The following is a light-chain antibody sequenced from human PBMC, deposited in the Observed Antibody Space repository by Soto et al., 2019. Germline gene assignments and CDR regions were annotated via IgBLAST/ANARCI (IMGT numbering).Light chain of an antibody. CDR2: GAS. J-gene: IGKJ4*01. Sequence: IVLTPSPGTLSLSPGERTTLSCRAIQSISGNFLAWYQEKPGQAPRLLIYGASSRATGSPDRFSGSGSGTDFTPTISRLEPEDFAVYYCRQYGRSLGFAFGGGTKVDIK. CDR3: RQYGRSLGFA. V-gene: IGKV3-20*01. CDR1: QSISGNF.